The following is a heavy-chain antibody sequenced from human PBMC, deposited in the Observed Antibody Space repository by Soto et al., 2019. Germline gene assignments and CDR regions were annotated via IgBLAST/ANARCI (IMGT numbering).Heavy chain of an antibody. V-gene: IGHV3-74*01. CDR3: TSDTFGLRDT. CDR1: GFTFSHYW. CDR2: INPAGTIT. Sequence: LSCAASGFTFSHYWMHWVRQTPGKGLVWVSRINPAGTITNYADSVEGRFTISRDNADSALFLQMNSLSAEDTAIYYCTSDTFGLRDTWGQGTLVTVSS. D-gene: IGHD3-16*01. J-gene: IGHJ5*02.